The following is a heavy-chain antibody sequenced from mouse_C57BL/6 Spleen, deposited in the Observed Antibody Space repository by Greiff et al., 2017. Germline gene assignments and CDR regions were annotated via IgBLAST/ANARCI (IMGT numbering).Heavy chain of an antibody. CDR3: VRGGVYFDY. J-gene: IGHJ2*01. Sequence: EVKLMESGGGLVQPKGSLKLSCAASGFSFNTYAMNWVRQAPGKGLEWVARIRSKSNNYATYYADSVKDRFTISRDDSESMLYLQMNNLKTEDTAMYYCVRGGVYFDYWGQGTTLTVSS. CDR2: IRSKSNNYAT. V-gene: IGHV10-1*01. CDR1: GFSFNTYA.